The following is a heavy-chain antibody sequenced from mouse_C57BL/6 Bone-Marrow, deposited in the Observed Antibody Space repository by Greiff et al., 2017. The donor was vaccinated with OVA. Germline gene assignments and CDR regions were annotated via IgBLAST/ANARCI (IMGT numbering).Heavy chain of an antibody. CDR2: IPPNSGST. D-gene: IGHD1-1*01. CDR3: ARSITVVARSAY. V-gene: IGHV1-64*01. CDR1: GYTFTSYW. J-gene: IGHJ3*01. Sequence: VQLQQPGAELVKPGASVKLSCKASGYTFTSYWMHWVKQRPGQGLEWIGMIPPNSGSTNYNEKFKSKATLTVDKSSSTAYMQLSSLTSEDSAFYYCARSITVVARSAYWGQGTLVTVSA.